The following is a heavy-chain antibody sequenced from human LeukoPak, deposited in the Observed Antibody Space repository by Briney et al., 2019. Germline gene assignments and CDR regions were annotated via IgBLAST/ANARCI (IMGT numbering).Heavy chain of an antibody. CDR2: IHYSGST. CDR3: ASPWRQIVARAFVI. Sequence: PSQTLSLTCTVSGGSISSSSYYWSWIRQPPGKGLEWIGRIHYSGSTYYKPSLKSRVTISVDTSKNQLSLKLSAVTAADAAVYDCASPWRQIVARAFVIWGQGTMVTVSS. V-gene: IGHV4-39*01. D-gene: IGHD2-15*01. J-gene: IGHJ3*02. CDR1: GGSISSSSYY.